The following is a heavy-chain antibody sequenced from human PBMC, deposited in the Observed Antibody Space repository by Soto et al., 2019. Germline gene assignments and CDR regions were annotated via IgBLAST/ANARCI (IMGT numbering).Heavy chain of an antibody. Sequence: PGGSLRLSCAASGFTFSSYSMNWVRQAPGKGLEWVSYISSSSSTIYYADSVKGRFTISRDNAKNSLYLQMNSLRAEDTAVYYCAVELNHDIFTSRAFDIPRQRRMLT. D-gene: IGHD3-9*01. J-gene: IGHJ3*02. V-gene: IGHV3-48*01. CDR1: GFTFSSYS. CDR2: ISSSSSTI. CDR3: AVELNHDIFTSRAFDI.